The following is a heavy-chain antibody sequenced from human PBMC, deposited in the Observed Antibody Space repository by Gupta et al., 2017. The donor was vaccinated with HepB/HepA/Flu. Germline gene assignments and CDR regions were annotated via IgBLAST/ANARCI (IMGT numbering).Heavy chain of an antibody. J-gene: IGHJ4*02. CDR1: GFTFSSYS. D-gene: IGHD2-15*01. CDR2: ISSSSSYI. CDR3: ARDPGRYCSGGSCYRFDY. Sequence: EVQLVESGARLVKPGGSLRLSCAASGFTFSSYSMNWVRQSPGKGLEWVSSISSSSSYIYYADSVKGRFTISRDNAKNPLYLQMNSLRAEDTAVYYCARDPGRYCSGGSCYRFDYWGQGTLVTVSS. V-gene: IGHV3-21*01.